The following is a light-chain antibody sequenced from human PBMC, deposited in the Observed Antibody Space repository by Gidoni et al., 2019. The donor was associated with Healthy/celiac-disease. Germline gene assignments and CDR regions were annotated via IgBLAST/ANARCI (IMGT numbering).Light chain of an antibody. CDR3: MQALQTPPYT. J-gene: IGKJ2*01. V-gene: IGKV2-28*01. CDR1: QSLLHSNGYNY. Sequence: DIVMTQSPLSLPVTPGEPASISCRSSQSLLHSNGYNYLDWYLQTPGQSPQLLIYLGSNRASGVPDRFSGSGSGTDFPLKISRVEAEDVGVYYCMQALQTPPYTFGQGTKLEIK. CDR2: LGS.